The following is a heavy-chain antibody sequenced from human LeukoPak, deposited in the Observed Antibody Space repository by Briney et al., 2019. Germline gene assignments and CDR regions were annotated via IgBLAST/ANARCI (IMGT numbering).Heavy chain of an antibody. V-gene: IGHV4-59*01. CDR1: GGSISTYY. Sequence: SETLSLTCTVSGGSISTYYWNWIRQPPGKGLEWIGYIYHSGGTNYNPSLQSRVTISVDTSKNQFSLNLSSVTAADTAVYYCARGGAARLHFQNWGQGTLVTVSS. J-gene: IGHJ1*01. D-gene: IGHD6-6*01. CDR2: IYHSGGT. CDR3: ARGGAARLHFQN.